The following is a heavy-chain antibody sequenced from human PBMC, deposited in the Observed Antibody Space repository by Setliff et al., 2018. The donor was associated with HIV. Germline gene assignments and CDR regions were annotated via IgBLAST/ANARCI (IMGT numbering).Heavy chain of an antibody. V-gene: IGHV1-69*13. D-gene: IGHD3-10*01. J-gene: IGHJ6*03. Sequence: ASVKVSCKASGGAFSGYALSWVRQAPGQGLEWMGGITPTFGTTKYAQKFQGRVTITADESRTTAYLDLNSLRSEDTAVYYCATAGEMATIGYSYYYMGVWGKGTTVTVSS. CDR3: ATAGEMATIGYSYYYMGV. CDR2: ITPTFGTT. CDR1: GGAFSGYA.